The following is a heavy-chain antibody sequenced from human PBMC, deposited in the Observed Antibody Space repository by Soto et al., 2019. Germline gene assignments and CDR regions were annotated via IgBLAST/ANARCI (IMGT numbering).Heavy chain of an antibody. CDR2: ISSDGINT. CDR3: ARLTSITQRFDF. J-gene: IGHJ4*02. CDR1: GFTFSSYA. V-gene: IGHV3-64*01. Sequence: GGSLKLSCAASGFTFSSYAMSWVRPAPGKGLEYVSGISSDGINTYYANSVKGRFTISRDNSKNTMYLQMGRLSAEDVALYYCARLTSITQRFDFWGQGTLVTVSS. D-gene: IGHD4-4*01.